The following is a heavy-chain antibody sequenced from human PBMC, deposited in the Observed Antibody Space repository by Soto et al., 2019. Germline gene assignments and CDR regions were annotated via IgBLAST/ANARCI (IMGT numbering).Heavy chain of an antibody. CDR3: ARDRYSYYDFWSGSLPYYYYGMDV. CDR2: IKQDGSEK. J-gene: IGHJ6*02. D-gene: IGHD3-3*01. CDR1: GFTFSSYW. Sequence: GGSLRLSWSASGFTFSSYWMSWVRQAPGKGLEWVANIKQDGSEKYYVDSVKGRFTISRDNAKNSLYLQMNSLRAEDTAVYYCARDRYSYYDFWSGSLPYYYYGMDVWGQGTTVTVSS. V-gene: IGHV3-7*01.